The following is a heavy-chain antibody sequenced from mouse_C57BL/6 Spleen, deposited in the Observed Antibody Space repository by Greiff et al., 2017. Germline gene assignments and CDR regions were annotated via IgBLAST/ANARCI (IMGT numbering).Heavy chain of an antibody. Sequence: VQLQQPGAELVKPGASVKLSCKASGYTFTSYRMHWVKQRPGRGLEWIGRIDPNSGGTKYNEKFKSKATLTVDKPSSTAYMQLSGLTSEDSAVYYCARAYYSNYEGYYYAMDYWGQGTSVTVSS. CDR3: ARAYYSNYEGYYYAMDY. CDR2: IDPNSGGT. D-gene: IGHD2-5*01. CDR1: GYTFTSYR. V-gene: IGHV1-72*01. J-gene: IGHJ4*01.